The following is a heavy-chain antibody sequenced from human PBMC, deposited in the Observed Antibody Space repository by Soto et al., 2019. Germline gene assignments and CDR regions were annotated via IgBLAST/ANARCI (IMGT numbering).Heavy chain of an antibody. CDR2: ISSSSYI. D-gene: IGHD6-13*01. V-gene: IGHV3-21*01. CDR1: GFTFSSYS. CDR3: AREPDSSSPDY. Sequence: GGSLRLSCAASGFTFSSYSMNWVRQAPGKGLEWVSSISSSSYIYYADSVKGRFTISRDNAKNSLYLQMNSLRAEDTAVYYCAREPDSSSPDYWGQGTLVTVSS. J-gene: IGHJ4*02.